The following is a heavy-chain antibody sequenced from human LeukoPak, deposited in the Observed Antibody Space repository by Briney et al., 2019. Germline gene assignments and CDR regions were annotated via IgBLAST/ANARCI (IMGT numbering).Heavy chain of an antibody. CDR1: GVSISTYY. D-gene: IGHD3-22*01. CDR2: FSYSGST. V-gene: IGHV4-59*01. Sequence: SETLSLTCSVSGVSISTYYWIWIRQPPPNVLEWMGFFSYSGSTKYNPSLKSRVTMSVDTSKNQFSLKLNSVTAADTAVYYCARVGSGYDYFDYWGQGTLVTVSS. CDR3: ARVGSGYDYFDY. J-gene: IGHJ4*02.